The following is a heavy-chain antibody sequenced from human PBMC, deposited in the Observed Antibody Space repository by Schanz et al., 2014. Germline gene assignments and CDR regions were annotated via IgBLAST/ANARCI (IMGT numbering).Heavy chain of an antibody. J-gene: IGHJ4*02. Sequence: EVQLLESGGGLVQPGGSLRLSCVASGFTFFGSFAMSWVRQAPGKGLEWVANINQDGSEKYYVDSVKGRFTISRDNAKNSLYLQMNGLRAEDTAVFYCARDGAELYYFDDWGQGTLVTGSS. CDR3: ARDGAELYYFDD. CDR1: GFTFFGSFA. CDR2: INQDGSEK. D-gene: IGHD1-1*01. V-gene: IGHV3-7*01.